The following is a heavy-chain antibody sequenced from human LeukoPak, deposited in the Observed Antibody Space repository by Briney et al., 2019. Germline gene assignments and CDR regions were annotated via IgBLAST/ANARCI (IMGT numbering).Heavy chain of an antibody. CDR3: AKGTGDTGYYFDY. D-gene: IGHD7-27*01. CDR1: GFTFSNYA. V-gene: IGHV3-23*01. Sequence: GGSLRLSCAASGFTFSNYAINWVRQAPGRGLEWVSGIRVNDETYYADSVKGRFTISRDNSENTLYLQMGGLRAEDTAVYYCAKGTGDTGYYFDYWGQGTLVTVSS. J-gene: IGHJ4*02. CDR2: IRVNDET.